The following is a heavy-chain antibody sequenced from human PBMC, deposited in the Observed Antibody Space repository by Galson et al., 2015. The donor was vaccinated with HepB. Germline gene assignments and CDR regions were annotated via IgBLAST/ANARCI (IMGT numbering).Heavy chain of an antibody. CDR1: GYTFTSYG. D-gene: IGHD6-13*01. CDR3: ARDQRSSSYLQKKYFQH. CDR2: ISAYNGNT. Sequence: SVKVSCKASGYTFTSYGISWVRRAPGQGLEWMGWISAYNGNTNYAQKLQGRVTMTTDTSTSTAYMELRSLRSDDTAVYYCARDQRSSSYLQKKYFQHWGQGTLVTVSS. V-gene: IGHV1-18*04. J-gene: IGHJ1*01.